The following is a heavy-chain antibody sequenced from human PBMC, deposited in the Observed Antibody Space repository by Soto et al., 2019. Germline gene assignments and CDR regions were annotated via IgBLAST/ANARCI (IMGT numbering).Heavy chain of an antibody. CDR3: VKEDFRRGLDPNTRFDS. CDR2: ISFDGSSE. Sequence: QVQLVESGGGVVQPGRSLRLSCAASGFIFSSYAMHWVRRAPGKGLEWVAAISFDGSSEYYADSVKGRFKISRESSRKTLYLQMDNVRVEDTAVYFCVKEDFRRGLDPNTRFDSWGQGTQVTVS. D-gene: IGHD1-26*01. V-gene: IGHV3-30-3*01. CDR1: GFIFSSYA. J-gene: IGHJ5*01.